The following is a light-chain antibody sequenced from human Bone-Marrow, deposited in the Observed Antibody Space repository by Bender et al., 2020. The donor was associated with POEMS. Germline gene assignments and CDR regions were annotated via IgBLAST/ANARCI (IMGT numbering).Light chain of an antibody. CDR1: GSDVGSSNL. J-gene: IGLJ1*01. V-gene: IGLV2-23*01. CDR2: EGS. Sequence: QSALTQPRSVSGSPGQSVTISCTGSGSDVGSSNLVSWYQQHPDKAPKLMIYEGSKRPPGVSNRFSGSRSGNTASLTISGLQAEDEADYYCCSYAGPSTNYVFGTGTKVTVL. CDR3: CSYAGPSTNYV.